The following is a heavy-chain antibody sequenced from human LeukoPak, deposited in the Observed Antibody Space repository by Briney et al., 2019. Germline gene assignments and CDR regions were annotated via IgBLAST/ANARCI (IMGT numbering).Heavy chain of an antibody. Sequence: GGSLRLSCAASGFTFSSYGMHWVRQAPGKGLEWVAFIRYDGSNKYYADSVKGRFTISRDNSKNTLYLQMNSLRAEDTAVYYCAKVTYYDFWSGYYEGTTLREGGSYYFDYWGQGTLVTVSS. CDR2: IRYDGSNK. CDR3: AKVTYYDFWSGYYEGTTLREGGSYYFDY. D-gene: IGHD3-3*01. CDR1: GFTFSSYG. J-gene: IGHJ4*02. V-gene: IGHV3-30*02.